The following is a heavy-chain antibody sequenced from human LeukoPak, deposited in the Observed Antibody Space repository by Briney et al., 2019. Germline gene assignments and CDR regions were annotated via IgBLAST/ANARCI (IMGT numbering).Heavy chain of an antibody. CDR1: GGSISSYY. J-gene: IGHJ6*02. CDR3: TRADGYYYGMDV. V-gene: IGHV4-59*01. D-gene: IGHD5-24*01. Sequence: SETLSLTCNVSGGSISSYYWSWIRQPPGKGLEWIGYVYYSGNTDYNPSFESRVTVSVDTSKNQFSLKLTSVTAADTAVYYCTRADGYYYGMDVWGQGTTVTVSS. CDR2: VYYSGNT.